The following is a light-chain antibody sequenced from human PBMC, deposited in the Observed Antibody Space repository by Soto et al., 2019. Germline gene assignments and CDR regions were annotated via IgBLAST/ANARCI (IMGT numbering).Light chain of an antibody. J-gene: IGKJ4*01. V-gene: IGKV3-15*01. CDR2: GAS. Sequence: EIVMTQSPATLSVSPGERATLSCRASQSVSRNLAWYQQKPGQAPRLLIYGASTRATGIPARFSGSGSGTEFTLTLSSLQSEDFAFYYCQQYNNWPLTFGGGTKVEIK. CDR3: QQYNNWPLT. CDR1: QSVSRN.